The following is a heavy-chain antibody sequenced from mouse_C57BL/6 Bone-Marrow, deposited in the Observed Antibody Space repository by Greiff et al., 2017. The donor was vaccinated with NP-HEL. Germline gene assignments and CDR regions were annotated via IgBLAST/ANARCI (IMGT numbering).Heavy chain of an antibody. J-gene: IGHJ2*01. D-gene: IGHD2-3*01. V-gene: IGHV14-4*01. CDR3: TTQGLLLDY. CDR2: IDPENGDT. Sequence: EVMLVESGAELVRPGASVKLSCTASGFNINDDYMHWVKQRPEQGLEWIGWIDPENGDTEYASKFQGKATITADTSSNTAYLQLSSLTSEDTAVYYCTTQGLLLDYWGQGTTLTVSS. CDR1: GFNINDDY.